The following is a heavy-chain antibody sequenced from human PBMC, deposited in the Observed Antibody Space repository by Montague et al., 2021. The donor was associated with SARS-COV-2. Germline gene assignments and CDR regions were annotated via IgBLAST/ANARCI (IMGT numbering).Heavy chain of an antibody. V-gene: IGHV4-39*01. CDR3: ARLPTGFPNWFDT. Sequence: NSYHNSSLQSRVTISRDTSPRQVSLRLNSMTTADTAVYYCARLPTGFPNWFDTWGQGILVTASS. J-gene: IGHJ5*02. D-gene: IGHD3-9*01. CDR2: NS.